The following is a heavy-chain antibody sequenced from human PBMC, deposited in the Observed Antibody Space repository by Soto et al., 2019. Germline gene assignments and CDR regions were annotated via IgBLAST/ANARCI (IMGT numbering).Heavy chain of an antibody. CDR2: INPSGGST. CDR1: GYTFNSNY. D-gene: IGHD3-3*01. Sequence: GASVKVSCKASGYTFNSNYMHWVRQAPGQGLEWMGIINPSGGSTSYAQKFQGRVTMTRDTSTSTVYMELSSLRSEDTAVYYCARGHVLRFLEWLLPPDYWGQGTLVTVS. CDR3: ARGHVLRFLEWLLPPDY. V-gene: IGHV1-46*02. J-gene: IGHJ4*02.